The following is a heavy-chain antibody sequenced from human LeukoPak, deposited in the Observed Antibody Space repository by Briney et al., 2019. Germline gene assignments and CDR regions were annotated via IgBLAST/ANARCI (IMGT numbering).Heavy chain of an antibody. V-gene: IGHV4-4*02. CDR3: AIAYSSGRRWALNFDY. Sequence: SGTLSLTCGVSGGSISSTNWWTWVRQPPGEGLEWIGEVHLSGRTNYNPSLESRVTMSVDTSKNQFSLKLSSVTAADTAVYYCAIAYSSGRRWALNFDYWGQGTLVTVSS. CDR2: VHLSGRT. J-gene: IGHJ4*02. CDR1: GGSISSTNW. D-gene: IGHD6-19*01.